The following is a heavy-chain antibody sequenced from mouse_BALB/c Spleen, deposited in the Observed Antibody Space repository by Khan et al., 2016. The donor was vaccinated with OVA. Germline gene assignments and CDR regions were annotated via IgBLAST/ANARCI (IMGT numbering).Heavy chain of an antibody. CDR3: ARNSYMYDFTY. D-gene: IGHD2-14*01. CDR1: GFSLTTYG. J-gene: IGHJ3*01. Sequence: QVQLQQSGPGLVQPSQSLSITCTVSGFSLTTYGVHWVRQSPGKGLEWLGVIWSGGSTDYNAPFMSRLSIRKDNSKSQVFFKMNSLQADDTAVYYCARNSYMYDFTYWGQGTLVTVSA. V-gene: IGHV2-2*01. CDR2: IWSGGST.